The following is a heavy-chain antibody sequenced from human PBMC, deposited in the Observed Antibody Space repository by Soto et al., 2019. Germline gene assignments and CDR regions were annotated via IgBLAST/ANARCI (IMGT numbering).Heavy chain of an antibody. CDR3: AKSPSYYGDFDY. CDR1: GFTFDDYA. J-gene: IGHJ4*02. Sequence: EVQLVESGGGLVQPGRSLRLSCAASGFTFDDYAMHWVRQAPGKGLEWVSGISWNSGSIGYADSVKGRFTISRDNAKNSLYLQMNSLRAEETALYYCAKSPSYYGDFDYWGQGTLVTVSS. CDR2: ISWNSGSI. V-gene: IGHV3-9*01. D-gene: IGHD4-17*01.